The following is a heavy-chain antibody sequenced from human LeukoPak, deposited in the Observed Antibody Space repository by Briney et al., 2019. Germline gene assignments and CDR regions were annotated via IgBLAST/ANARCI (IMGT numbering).Heavy chain of an antibody. CDR2: ISTDSGDA. J-gene: IGHJ4*02. CDR3: ARGLDQIDY. D-gene: IGHD1/OR15-1a*01. Sequence: GASVKVSCKASGYHLTGYHVHWVRQAPGQGLEWMGRISTDSGDADIAQKFQGRVTMTRDTSISTAYMELSRLRSDDTAVYYCARGLDQIDYWGQGTLVTVTS. CDR1: GYHLTGYH. V-gene: IGHV1-2*02.